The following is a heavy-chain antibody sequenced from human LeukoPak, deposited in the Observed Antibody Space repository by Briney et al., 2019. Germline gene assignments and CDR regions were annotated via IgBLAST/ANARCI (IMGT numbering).Heavy chain of an antibody. CDR3: AKGVGSSWYGEFDY. CDR2: ISGSGGST. D-gene: IGHD6-13*01. CDR1: GFTFSSYA. V-gene: IGHV3-23*01. J-gene: IGHJ4*02. Sequence: GGSLRLSCAASGFTFSSYAMSWVRQAPGKGLEWVSAISGSGGSTYYADSVKGRFTISRDNSKNTLYLQMNSLRAEDTVVYYCAKGVGSSWYGEFDYWGQGTLVTVSS.